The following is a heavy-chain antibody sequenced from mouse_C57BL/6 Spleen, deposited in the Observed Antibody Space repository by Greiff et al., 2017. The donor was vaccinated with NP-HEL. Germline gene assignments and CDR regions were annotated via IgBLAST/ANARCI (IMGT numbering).Heavy chain of an antibody. Sequence: DVKLVESEGGLVQPGSSMKLSCTASGFTFSDYYMAWVRQVPEKGLEWVANINYDGSSTYYLDSLKSRFIISRDNAKNILYLQMSSLKSEDTATYYCAREGYGSSYVDYYAMDYWGQGTSVTVSS. V-gene: IGHV5-16*01. CDR2: INYDGSST. CDR3: AREGYGSSYVDYYAMDY. CDR1: GFTFSDYY. J-gene: IGHJ4*01. D-gene: IGHD1-1*01.